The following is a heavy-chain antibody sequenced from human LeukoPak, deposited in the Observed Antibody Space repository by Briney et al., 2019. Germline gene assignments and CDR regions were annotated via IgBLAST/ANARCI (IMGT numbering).Heavy chain of an antibody. V-gene: IGHV3-74*01. D-gene: IGHD3-3*01. CDR3: TRGGYYGSGRYYFDS. Sequence: PGGSLRLSCAASGFTFSSYWMHWVRQAPGKGLVWVSRIKSDGSNTNYADSVKGRFTISRDNAKNTLHLQMNSLRAEETAVYYCTRGGYYGSGRYYFDSWGQGTLVTVSS. CDR1: GFTFSSYW. J-gene: IGHJ4*02. CDR2: IKSDGSNT.